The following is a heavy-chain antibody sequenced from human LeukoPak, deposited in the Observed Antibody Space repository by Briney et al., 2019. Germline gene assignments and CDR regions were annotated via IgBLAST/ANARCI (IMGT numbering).Heavy chain of an antibody. J-gene: IGHJ4*02. D-gene: IGHD3-3*01. CDR2: IYPGDSDI. CDR3: ASSYYDFWSGSLSLDY. Sequence: GESLKISCKGSGYSFTNYWIGWVRQMPGKGLEWMGIIYPGDSDIRYSPSFQGQVTISADKSISTAYLQWSSLKASDTAMYYCASSYYDFWSGSLSLDYWGQGTLVTVSS. CDR1: GYSFTNYW. V-gene: IGHV5-51*01.